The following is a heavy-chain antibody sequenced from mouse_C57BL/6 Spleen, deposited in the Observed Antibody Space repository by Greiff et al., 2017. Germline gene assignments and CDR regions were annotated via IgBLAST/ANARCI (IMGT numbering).Heavy chain of an antibody. J-gene: IGHJ1*03. CDR1: GYTFTDYN. D-gene: IGHD4-1*01. CDR3: AREIADWGVDWYFDV. V-gene: IGHV1-22*01. CDR2: INPNNGGT. Sequence: EVQLQQSGPELVKPGASVKMSCKASGYTFTDYNMHWVKQSHGKSLEWIGYINPNNGGTSYNQKFKGKATLTVNKSSSTVYMELRSLTSEDSAVYYYAREIADWGVDWYFDVWGTGTTVTVSS.